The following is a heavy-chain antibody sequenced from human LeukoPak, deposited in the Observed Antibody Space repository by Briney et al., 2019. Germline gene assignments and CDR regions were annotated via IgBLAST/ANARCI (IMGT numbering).Heavy chain of an antibody. Sequence: GGSLRLSCGASGFTFSTYGMHWVRQAPGKGLEGVAVIWNDGSNKYYADSVKGRFTISRDNSKNTLYLQMNSLRVEDTAVYYCAKDYSRDGYYADTFHIWGQGTMVTVSS. D-gene: IGHD3-3*01. CDR2: IWNDGSNK. CDR1: GFTFSTYG. V-gene: IGHV3-33*06. J-gene: IGHJ3*02. CDR3: AKDYSRDGYYADTFHI.